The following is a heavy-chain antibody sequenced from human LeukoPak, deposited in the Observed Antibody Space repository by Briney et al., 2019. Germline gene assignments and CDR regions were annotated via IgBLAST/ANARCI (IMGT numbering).Heavy chain of an antibody. CDR3: VKGCVHPTYYFEY. D-gene: IGHD4/OR15-4a*01. CDR2: ITGSGDGT. CDR1: GFTFSSYA. Sequence: GGSLRLSCAASGFTFSSYAVRWVRQSPEKGLEWVSSITGSGDGTYYADSVRGRFTISRDNSKNTLYLQMTSLRAEDTAVYFCVKGCVHPTYYFEYWGQGTLVIVSS. J-gene: IGHJ4*02. V-gene: IGHV3-23*01.